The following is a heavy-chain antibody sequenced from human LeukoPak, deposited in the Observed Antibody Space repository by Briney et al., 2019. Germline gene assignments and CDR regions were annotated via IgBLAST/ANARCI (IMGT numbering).Heavy chain of an antibody. V-gene: IGHV3-30*02. CDR3: AKGGPAAVSNWFDH. D-gene: IGHD2-2*01. CDR2: IRYDGSNK. J-gene: IGHJ5*02. CDR1: GLTFSGYG. Sequence: PGGSLRLSCAASGLTFSGYGMHWVRQAPGKGLEGVAFIRYDGSNKYYADSVKGRFTISRDNSKNTLYLQMNSLRAEDTAVYYCAKGGPAAVSNWFDHWGQGTLVTVSS.